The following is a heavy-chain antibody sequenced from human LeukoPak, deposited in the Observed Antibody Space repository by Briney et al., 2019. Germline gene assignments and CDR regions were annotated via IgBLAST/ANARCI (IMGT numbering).Heavy chain of an antibody. CDR2: ISSSSSYI. D-gene: IGHD6-13*01. CDR3: ARDKAAAGGYYMDV. CDR1: GFTFSSYG. V-gene: IGHV3-21*01. Sequence: GGSLRLSCAASGFTFSSYGMSWVRQAPGKGLEWVSSISSSSSYIYYADSVKGRFTISRDNAKNSLYLQMNSLRAEDTAVYYCARDKAAAGGYYMDVWGKGTTVTVSS. J-gene: IGHJ6*03.